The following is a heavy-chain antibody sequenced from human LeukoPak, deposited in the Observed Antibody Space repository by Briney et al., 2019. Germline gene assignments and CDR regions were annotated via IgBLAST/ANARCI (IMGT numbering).Heavy chain of an antibody. J-gene: IGHJ5*02. Sequence: PGGSLRLSCAASGFTFRSYAMTWVRQAPGKGLEWVSGITASGGSTYYADSVKGRFTISRDNSKDTLYLQMNSLRVEDTAIYYCAKDGEPAAVGWFDPWGQGTLVTVSS. CDR3: AKDGEPAAVGWFDP. CDR1: GFTFRSYA. V-gene: IGHV3-23*01. D-gene: IGHD6-13*01. CDR2: ITASGGST.